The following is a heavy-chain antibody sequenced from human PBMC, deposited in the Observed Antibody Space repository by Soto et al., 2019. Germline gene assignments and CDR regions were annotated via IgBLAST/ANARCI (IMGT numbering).Heavy chain of an antibody. CDR1: GFTFTSSA. D-gene: IGHD3-22*01. J-gene: IGHJ4*02. Sequence: ASVKVSCKASGFTFTSSAVQWVRQARGQRLEWIGWIVVGSGNTNYAQKFQERVTITRDMSTSTAYMELSSLRSEDTAVYYCAAIFFYDSSGYYYFDYWGQGTLVTVSS. CDR2: IVVGSGNT. CDR3: AAIFFYDSSGYYYFDY. V-gene: IGHV1-58*01.